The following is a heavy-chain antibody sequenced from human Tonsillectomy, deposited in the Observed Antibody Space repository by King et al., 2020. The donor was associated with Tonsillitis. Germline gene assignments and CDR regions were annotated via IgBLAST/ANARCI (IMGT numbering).Heavy chain of an antibody. J-gene: IGHJ4*02. CDR2: INPNSGGT. V-gene: IGHV1-2*02. Sequence: VQLVESGAEVKKPGASVKVSCKASGYTFTGYYMHWVRQAPGQGLEWMGWINPNSGGTNYAQKFQGRVTMTRDTSIITAYMELSRLRSDDTAVYSCARVQDGDFPGGFDYWGQGTLVTVSS. CDR3: ARVQDGDFPGGFDY. CDR1: GYTFTGYY. D-gene: IGHD4-17*01.